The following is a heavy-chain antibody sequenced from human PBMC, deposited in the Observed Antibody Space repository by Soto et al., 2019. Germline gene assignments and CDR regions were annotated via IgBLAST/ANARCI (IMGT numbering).Heavy chain of an antibody. D-gene: IGHD1-26*01. CDR2: ISHDGTNK. J-gene: IGHJ4*02. CDR3: ARVWGDSGRDYFDH. Sequence: QVQLVEXGGGVXQPXTSXXXSCAASGFPFSSYAIHWVRQAPGKGLEWVAVISHDGTNKYYADSVKGRFTISRDNSKNTLYLQMNSLRAEDTAVYYCARVWGDSGRDYFDHWGQGTLVTVSS. CDR1: GFPFSSYA. V-gene: IGHV3-30*04.